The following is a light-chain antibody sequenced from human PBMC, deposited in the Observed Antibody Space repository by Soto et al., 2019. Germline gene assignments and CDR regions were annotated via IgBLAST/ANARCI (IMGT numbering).Light chain of an antibody. J-gene: IGKJ1*01. CDR2: AAS. CDR3: QQSYSTPQT. CDR1: QSISNS. V-gene: IGKV1-39*01. Sequence: DIQIAQSPSSVSSSVRERVTITCRTSQSISNSLNWFQQKPGKAPKLLIYAASSLQSGVPSRFSGSGSGTDFALTISSLQPEDFATYYCQQSYSTPQTFGQGTKVDI.